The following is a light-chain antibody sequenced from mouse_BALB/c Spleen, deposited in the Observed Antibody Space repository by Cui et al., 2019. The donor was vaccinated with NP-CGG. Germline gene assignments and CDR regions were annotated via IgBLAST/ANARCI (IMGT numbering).Light chain of an antibody. CDR1: TGAVTTSNY. CDR3: ALWYSNHWV. CDR2: GTN. J-gene: IGLJ1*01. V-gene: IGLV1*01. Sequence: AVVTQDSALTQTPGETVTPTCPSSTGAVTTSNYANWVQEKPDHLFTGLIGGTNNRAPGVPARFSGSLIGDKAALTITGAQTEDEAIYFCALWYSNHWVFGGGTKLTVL.